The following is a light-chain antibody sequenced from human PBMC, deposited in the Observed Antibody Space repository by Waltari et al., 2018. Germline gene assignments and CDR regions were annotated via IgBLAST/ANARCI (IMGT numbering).Light chain of an antibody. CDR3: QKYNNYPYT. V-gene: IGKV1-5*03. CDR2: QAS. J-gene: IGKJ2*01. Sequence: DIQLTQSPSTLSASVGDRVTITSRTSQTISNWVAWDQQKSGNAPNLLIYQASSLKSGGPSSFSGSGSGTEFTLTIRSLQPEDFATYYCQKYNNYPYTFGQGTKLEIK. CDR1: QTISNW.